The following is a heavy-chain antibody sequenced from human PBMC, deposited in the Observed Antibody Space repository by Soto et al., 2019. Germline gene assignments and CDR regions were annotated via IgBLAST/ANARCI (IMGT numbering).Heavy chain of an antibody. J-gene: IGHJ4*02. D-gene: IGHD1-26*01. V-gene: IGHV3-48*03. Sequence: EVQLVESGGGLVQPGGSLRLSCAASGFSFNTYEMNWVRQAPGKGLEWVSYISSSGSTIYYADSVKGRFTVSRVNGKNSLYLQMNSLRAEDTAVYYCEYCGSCDYWGQGTQVTVSS. CDR3: EYCGSCDY. CDR1: GFSFNTYE. CDR2: ISSSGSTI.